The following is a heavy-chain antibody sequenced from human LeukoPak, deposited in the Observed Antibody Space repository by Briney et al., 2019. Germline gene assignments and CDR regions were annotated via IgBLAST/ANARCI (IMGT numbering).Heavy chain of an antibody. V-gene: IGHV4-34*01. CDR1: GGSFTGYY. Sequence: SSETLSLTCAVYGGSFTGYYWSWIRQPPGKGLEWIGEISHRGSTNYNPSLKSRVTISVDTSKNQFSLKLSSVTAADTAVYYCARAGQWLVYYYYMDVWGKGTTVTVSS. J-gene: IGHJ6*03. D-gene: IGHD6-19*01. CDR2: ISHRGST. CDR3: ARAGQWLVYYYYMDV.